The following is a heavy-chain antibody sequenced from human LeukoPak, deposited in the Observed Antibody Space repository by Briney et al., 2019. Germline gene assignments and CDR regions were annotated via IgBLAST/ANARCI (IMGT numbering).Heavy chain of an antibody. D-gene: IGHD3-10*01. V-gene: IGHV4-39*01. J-gene: IGHJ6*03. CDR1: GDSMNSSSFY. CDR2: IYHGGSTDSYTGRT. Sequence: SETLSLTCTVSGDSMNSSSFYWGWIRQPPGKGLEWIGTIYHGGSTDSYTGRTYYKSSLKSRVTISVDTSNNQFSLKLSSVTAADTAVYYCARGRKVRGVIITRNYYYMDVWGKGTTVTASS. CDR3: ARGRKVRGVIITRNYYYMDV.